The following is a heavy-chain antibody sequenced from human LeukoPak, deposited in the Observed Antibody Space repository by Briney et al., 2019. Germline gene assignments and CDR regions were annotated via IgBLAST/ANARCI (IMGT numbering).Heavy chain of an antibody. CDR1: GFTFSSYG. V-gene: IGHV3-33*01. CDR2: IWYDGSNK. D-gene: IGHD4-17*01. Sequence: GGCLRLSCAGSGFTFSSYGMHWVRQAPGKGLEWVAVIWYDGSNKYYADSVKGRFTISRDNSKNTLYLQMNSLRAEDAAVYYCARVYGDYGAFDIWGHGTMVTVSS. J-gene: IGHJ3*02. CDR3: ARVYGDYGAFDI.